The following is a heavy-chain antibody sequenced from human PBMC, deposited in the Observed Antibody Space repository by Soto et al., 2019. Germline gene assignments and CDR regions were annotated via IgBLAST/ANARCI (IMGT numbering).Heavy chain of an antibody. Sequence: QVQLQESGPGLVKPSETLSLTCTVSGGSVSSGSYYWSWLRQPPGKGLEWIGYIYYSGRTNYTPSLKSRVTISVDTSKNQCSLKLRSVTAADTAVYYCAGVIAGWYQGIYYSGMDVWGQGTTVTVSS. V-gene: IGHV4-61*01. CDR2: IYYSGRT. CDR1: GGSVSSGSYY. D-gene: IGHD6-19*01. J-gene: IGHJ6*02. CDR3: AGVIAGWYQGIYYSGMDV.